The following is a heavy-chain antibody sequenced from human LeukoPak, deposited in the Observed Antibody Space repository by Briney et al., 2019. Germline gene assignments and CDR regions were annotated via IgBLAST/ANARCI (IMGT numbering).Heavy chain of an antibody. V-gene: IGHV3-15*01. Sequence: GGSLRLSCAASGFAFSNAWMSWVRQAPGKGLEWVGRIKSKTDGATTDYAAPVKGRFTISRDDSKNTLYLQMNSLKTEDTAVYHCTRDEGGDPTDYWGQGTLVTASS. CDR3: TRDEGGDPTDY. J-gene: IGHJ4*02. D-gene: IGHD2-21*02. CDR1: GFAFSNAW. CDR2: IKSKTDGATT.